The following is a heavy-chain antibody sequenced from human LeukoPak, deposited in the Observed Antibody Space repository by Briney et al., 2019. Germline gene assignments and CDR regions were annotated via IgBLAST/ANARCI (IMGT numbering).Heavy chain of an antibody. CDR1: GFTFSSYA. CDR2: ISYDGSNK. D-gene: IGHD1-26*01. J-gene: IGHJ4*02. CDR3: AINSEKPY. Sequence: GGSLRLSCAASGFTFSSYAMHWVRQAPGKGLEWVAVISYDGSNKYYADSVKGRFTISRDNSKNTLYLQMNSLRAEDTAVYYCAINSEKPYWGQGTLVTVSS. V-gene: IGHV3-30*04.